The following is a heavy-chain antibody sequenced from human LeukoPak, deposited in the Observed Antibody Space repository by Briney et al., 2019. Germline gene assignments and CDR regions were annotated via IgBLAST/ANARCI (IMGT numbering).Heavy chain of an antibody. V-gene: IGHV1-18*04. J-gene: IGHJ4*02. CDR2: ISAYNGDT. CDR1: GYTFTGYY. CDR3: ARDRVYGATGDPRFDY. Sequence: AASVKVSCKASGYTFTGYYMHWVRQAPGQGLEWMAWISAYNGDTNYAQKLQGRVTMTTDTSTSTAYMELTSLNSDDTAVYYCARDRVYGATGDPRFDYWGQGTLVTVSS. D-gene: IGHD1-26*01.